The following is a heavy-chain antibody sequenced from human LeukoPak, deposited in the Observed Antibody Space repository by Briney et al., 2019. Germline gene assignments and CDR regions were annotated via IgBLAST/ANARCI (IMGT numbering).Heavy chain of an antibody. V-gene: IGHV3-74*03. CDR2: ISSDGTNT. CDR1: GFSFSTSW. J-gene: IGHJ4*02. CDR3: AKDRLGYCSSTSCLNYFDY. D-gene: IGHD2-2*01. Sequence: GGSLRLSCVASGFSFSTSWMHWVGQAPGKGLLWLSRISSDGTNTKYADSVKGRFTISRDNAKNTLYLQMNSLRAEDTAVYYCAKDRLGYCSSTSCLNYFDYWGQGTLVTVSS.